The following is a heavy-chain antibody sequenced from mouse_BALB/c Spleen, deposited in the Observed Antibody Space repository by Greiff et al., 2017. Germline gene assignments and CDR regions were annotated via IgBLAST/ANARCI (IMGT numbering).Heavy chain of an antibody. D-gene: IGHD1-1*01. V-gene: IGHV5-6-2*01. CDR2: INSNGGST. CDR3: ARHNYYGSSYFDY. CDR1: GFTFSSYY. J-gene: IGHJ2*01. Sequence: EVQGVESGGGLVKLGGSLKLSCAASGFTFSSYYMSWVRQTPEKRLELVAAINSNGGSTYYPDTVKGRFTISRDNAKNTLYLQMSSLKSEDTALYYCARHNYYGSSYFDYWGQGTTLTVSS.